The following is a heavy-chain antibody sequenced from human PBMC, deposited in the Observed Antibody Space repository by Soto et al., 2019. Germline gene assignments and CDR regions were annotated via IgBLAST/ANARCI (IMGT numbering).Heavy chain of an antibody. CDR3: ATSFRHFDN. Sequence: GGSLRLSCAGSGFTPTTTPLSWVRQAPGKGLEWVTTISGTASRTYYVDSVKGRFFISRDNSKNTVTLQMNNLTVEDTAVYYCATSFRHFDNWGQGTRVTVSS. J-gene: IGHJ4*02. CDR1: GFTPTTTP. V-gene: IGHV3-23*01. CDR2: ISGTASRT.